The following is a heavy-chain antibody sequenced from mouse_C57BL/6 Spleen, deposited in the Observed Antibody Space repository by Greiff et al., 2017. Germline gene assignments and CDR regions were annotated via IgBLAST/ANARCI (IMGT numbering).Heavy chain of an antibody. D-gene: IGHD2-1*01. J-gene: IGHJ2*01. CDR1: GYAFSSSW. V-gene: IGHV1-82*01. CDR2: IYPGDGDT. Sequence: VQLQQSGPELVKPGASVKISCKASGYAFSSSWMNWVKPRPGKGLEWIGRIYPGDGDTNYNGKVKGKATLTADKSSSTAYMQRSSLTSEDSAVYFCARYYGNYEGYFDYWGQGTTLTGSS. CDR3: ARYYGNYEGYFDY.